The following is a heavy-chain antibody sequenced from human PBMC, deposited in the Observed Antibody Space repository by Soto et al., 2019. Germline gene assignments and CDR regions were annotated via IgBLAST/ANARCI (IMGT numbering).Heavy chain of an antibody. CDR2: ISAYKGNT. CDR3: ATDAAAGLNAY. D-gene: IGHD6-13*01. J-gene: IGHJ4*02. Sequence: QVQLVQSGAEVKKPGASVKVSCKASGYTFTSYGISWVRPAPGQGLEWMGWISAYKGNTKYAHKFQGRVTMTTDTDTRTAYMEVRCLRSDDTAVYYFATDAAAGLNAYWGQGTLVTVSS. CDR1: GYTFTSYG. V-gene: IGHV1-18*01.